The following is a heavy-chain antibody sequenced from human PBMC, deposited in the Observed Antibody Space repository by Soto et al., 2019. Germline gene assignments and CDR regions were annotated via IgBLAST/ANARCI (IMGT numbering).Heavy chain of an antibody. CDR1: GYTFTSYY. CDR3: ARDGGNYYGSGSYLTYNWFDP. D-gene: IGHD3-10*01. V-gene: IGHV1-46*01. CDR2: INPSGGST. J-gene: IGHJ5*02. Sequence: ASVKVSCKASGYTFTSYYMHWVRQAPGQGLEWMAIINPSGGSTSYAQKFQGRVTMTRDTSTSTVYMELSSLRSEDTAVYYCARDGGNYYGSGSYLTYNWFDPWGQGTLVTVSS.